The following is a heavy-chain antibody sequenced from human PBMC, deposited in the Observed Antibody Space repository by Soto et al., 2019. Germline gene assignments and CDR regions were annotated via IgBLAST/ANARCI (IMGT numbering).Heavy chain of an antibody. D-gene: IGHD2-2*01. CDR2: IRGDLVTT. J-gene: IGHJ3*02. CDR3: AKGILVEVPGTRAFDI. CDR1: GFTFSDHA. Sequence: EMQLLESGGDLVQPGGSLRLSCATSGFTFSDHAMHWVRQAPGEGLEWVSGIRGDLVTTPYADSVKGRFTISRDNSNNALCLQMNSLRADDTALYYCAKGILVEVPGTRAFDIWGQGTMVIVSS. V-gene: IGHV3-23*01.